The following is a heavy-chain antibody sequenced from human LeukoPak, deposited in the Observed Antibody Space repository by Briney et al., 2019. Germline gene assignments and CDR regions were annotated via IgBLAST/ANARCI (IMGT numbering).Heavy chain of an antibody. J-gene: IGHJ5*02. CDR3: ARGRLHGSAPIGDA. D-gene: IGHD3-10*01. CDR1: GGSFSGYY. Sequence: SETLSLTCAVYGGSFSGYYWSWIRQPPGKGLEWIGEINHSGSTNYNPSLKSRVTISVDTSKNQFSLKLSSVTAADTAVYYCARGRLHGSAPIGDAWGQGTLVTVSS. CDR2: INHSGST. V-gene: IGHV4-34*01.